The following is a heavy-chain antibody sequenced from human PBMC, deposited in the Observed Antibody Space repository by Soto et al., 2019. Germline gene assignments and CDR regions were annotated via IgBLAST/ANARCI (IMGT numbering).Heavy chain of an antibody. CDR3: ARSPEATVTAFDY. Sequence: SETLSLTCTVSSGSISSTIYSWDWIRQHPGKGLEWIGYIYYSGSTYYNPSLKSRVTISVDTSKNQFSLKLSSVTAADTAVYYCARSPEATVTAFDYWGQGTLVTVSS. CDR2: IYYSGST. J-gene: IGHJ4*02. CDR1: SGSISSTIYS. D-gene: IGHD4-17*01. V-gene: IGHV4-31*03.